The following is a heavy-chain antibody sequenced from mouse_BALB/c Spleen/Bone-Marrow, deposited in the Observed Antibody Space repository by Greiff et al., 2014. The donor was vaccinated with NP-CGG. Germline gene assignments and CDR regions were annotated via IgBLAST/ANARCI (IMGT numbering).Heavy chain of an antibody. CDR2: IDPANGNT. V-gene: IGHV14-3*02. J-gene: IGHJ2*01. Sequence: EVQLQQSGAEFVKPGASVKLSCTASGFNIKDTYMDWVKQRPEQGLEWIGRIDPANGNTKYDPKFQGKATITADTSSNTAYLQLSSLTSEDTAVYYCGRGFTDFDYWGQGTTLTVPS. CDR1: GFNIKDTY. CDR3: GRGFTDFDY.